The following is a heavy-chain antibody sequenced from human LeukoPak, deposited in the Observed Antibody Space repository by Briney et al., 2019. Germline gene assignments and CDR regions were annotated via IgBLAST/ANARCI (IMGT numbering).Heavy chain of an antibody. CDR2: MNPNSGNT. CDR3: ARCGTNYYGMDV. Sequence: ASVKVSCKASGYTFTSYDINWVRQATGQGLEWMGWMNPNSGNTGYAQKFQGRVTITRDTSASTAYMELSSMRSEDTAVYYCARCGTNYYGMDVWGQGTTVTVSS. V-gene: IGHV1-8*03. CDR1: GYTFTSYD. J-gene: IGHJ6*02. D-gene: IGHD2-15*01.